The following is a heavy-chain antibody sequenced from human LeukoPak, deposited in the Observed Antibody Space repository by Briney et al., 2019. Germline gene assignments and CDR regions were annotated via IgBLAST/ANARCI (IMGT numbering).Heavy chain of an antibody. CDR1: GDSISSGDYY. J-gene: IGHJ3*02. V-gene: IGHV4-61*02. Sequence: PSQTLSLTCTVSGDSISSGDYYWGWIRQPAGKGLEWIGRISSSGSTNYNPSLKSRVTISVDTSKNQFSLKLSAVTAADTAVYVCARGPYSYDSSGAFDIWGQETMVTVSS. D-gene: IGHD3-22*01. CDR2: ISSSGST. CDR3: ARGPYSYDSSGAFDI.